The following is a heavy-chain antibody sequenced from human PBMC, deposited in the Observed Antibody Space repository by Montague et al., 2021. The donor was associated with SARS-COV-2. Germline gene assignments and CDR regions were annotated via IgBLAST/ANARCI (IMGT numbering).Heavy chain of an antibody. CDR2: IYYSGST. D-gene: IGHD2-8*01. CDR3: ARLAVGYCTNGVFYTAFDY. J-gene: IGHJ4*02. CDR1: GGSLSGFY. V-gene: IGHV4-59*08. Sequence: SETLSLTCAVYGGSLSGFYWTWIRQAPRKGLEWIGYIYYSGSTNYNPSLKSRVTISVDTSKNQFSLKLSSVTAADTAVYYCARLAVGYCTNGVFYTAFDYWGQGTLVTVSS.